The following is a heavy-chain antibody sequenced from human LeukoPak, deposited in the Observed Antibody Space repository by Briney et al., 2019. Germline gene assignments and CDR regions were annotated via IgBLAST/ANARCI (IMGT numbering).Heavy chain of an antibody. CDR1: GFTFSSYG. V-gene: IGHV3-30*03. Sequence: PGGTLRLSCAASGFTFSSYGMSWVRQAPGKGLEWVAVISYDGSNKYYADSVKGRFTISRDNSKNTLYLQMNSLRAEDTAVYYCARDGVKTSGSYYGLADYWGQGTLVTVSS. CDR3: ARDGVKTSGSYYGLADY. CDR2: ISYDGSNK. J-gene: IGHJ4*02. D-gene: IGHD1-26*01.